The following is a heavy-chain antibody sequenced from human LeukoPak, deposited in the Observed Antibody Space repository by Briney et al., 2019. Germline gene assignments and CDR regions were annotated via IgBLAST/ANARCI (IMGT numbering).Heavy chain of an antibody. Sequence: SETLSLTCTVSGDSISSSSYYWDWIRQPPGKGLEWIGSIYYSGSAYYNPSLKSRVTISVDTSKNQFSLKLSSVTAADTAFYYCARDRDSSGWFDYWGQGALVTVSS. V-gene: IGHV4-39*02. D-gene: IGHD6-19*01. CDR1: GDSISSSSYY. CDR2: IYYSGSA. CDR3: ARDRDSSGWFDY. J-gene: IGHJ4*02.